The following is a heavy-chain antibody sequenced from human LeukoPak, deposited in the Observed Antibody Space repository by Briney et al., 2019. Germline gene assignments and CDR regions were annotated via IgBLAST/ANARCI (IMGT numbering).Heavy chain of an antibody. J-gene: IGHJ1*01. V-gene: IGHV3-23*01. CDR3: AKDIGSNYDFWSGYYEYFQH. D-gene: IGHD3-3*01. CDR1: GFTVSSNY. CDR2: ISGSGGST. Sequence: GGSLRLSCAASGFTVSSNYMSWVRQAPGKGLEWVSAISGSGGSTYYADSVKGRFTISRDNSKNTLYLQMNSLRAEDTAVYYCAKDIGSNYDFWSGYYEYFQHWGQGTLVTVSS.